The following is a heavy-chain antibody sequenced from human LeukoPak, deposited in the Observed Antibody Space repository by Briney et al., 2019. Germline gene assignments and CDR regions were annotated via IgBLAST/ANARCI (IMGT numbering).Heavy chain of an antibody. J-gene: IGHJ4*02. CDR3: ARDGPYYYDSTKYYYFDY. D-gene: IGHD3-22*01. CDR1: GGTFSGYA. V-gene: IGHV1-69*04. CDR2: IIPILGIT. Sequence: ASVKVSCKASGGTFSGYAIDWVRQAPGQGLEWMGRIIPILGITNYAQKFLGRITITSDTSTRTAYMELSSLRSEDTAVYYCARDGPYYYDSTKYYYFDYWGQGTLVTVSS.